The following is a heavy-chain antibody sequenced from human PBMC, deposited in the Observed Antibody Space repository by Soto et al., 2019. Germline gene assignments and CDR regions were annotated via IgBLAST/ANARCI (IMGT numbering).Heavy chain of an antibody. CDR1: GFTFSSYD. V-gene: IGHV3-13*01. J-gene: IGHJ6*02. Sequence: QLGGSLRLSCAASGFTFSSYDMHWVRQATGKGLEWVSAIGTAGDTYYPGSVKGRFTISRENAKNSLYLQMNSLRAEDTAVYYCARDRAGYYGMDVWGQGTTVTVSS. CDR3: ARDRAGYYGMDV. CDR2: IGTAGDT.